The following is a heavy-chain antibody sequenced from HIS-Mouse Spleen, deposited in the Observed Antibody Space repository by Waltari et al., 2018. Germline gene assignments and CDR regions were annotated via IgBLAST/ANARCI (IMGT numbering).Heavy chain of an antibody. D-gene: IGHD7-27*01. CDR3: ARGKLGMDY. J-gene: IGHJ4*02. CDR2: INPNSGGT. CDR1: GYAFTGHC. V-gene: IGHV1-2*02. Sequence: QVQLVQSGAEVKKPGASVKVSCRASGYAFTGHCNPWGRQAPGQGLRGMGWINPNSGGTNYAQKFQGRVTMTRDTSISTAYMELSRLRSDDTAVYYCARGKLGMDYWGQGTLVTVSS.